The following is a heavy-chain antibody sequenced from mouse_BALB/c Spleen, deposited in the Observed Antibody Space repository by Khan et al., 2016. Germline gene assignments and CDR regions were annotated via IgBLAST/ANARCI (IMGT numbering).Heavy chain of an antibody. CDR2: ISYSGNT. Sequence: EVQLQESGPGLVKPSQSLSLTCTVTGYSITSDYAWNWIRQFPGNKLEWMGYISYSGNTSSNPSLTRRISITRDTSNNTFFLQLTSVTTEDTATYYCARGGISGYWGQGTTLTVSS. J-gene: IGHJ2*01. CDR1: GYSITSDYA. D-gene: IGHD1-1*01. V-gene: IGHV3-2*02. CDR3: ARGGISGY.